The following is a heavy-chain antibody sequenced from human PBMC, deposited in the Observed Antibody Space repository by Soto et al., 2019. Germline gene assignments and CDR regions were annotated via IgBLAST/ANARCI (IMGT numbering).Heavy chain of an antibody. CDR3: AQLWFGELWHGMDV. J-gene: IGHJ6*02. V-gene: IGHV1-46*01. CDR1: GYTLTSYY. Sequence: ASVKVSCKASGYTLTSYYMHWVRQAPGQGLEWMGIINPTGGSTSYAQKFQGRVTMTRDTSTSTVYMELSSLRSEDTAVYYCAQLWFGELWHGMDVWGQGTTVTVSS. CDR2: INPTGGST. D-gene: IGHD3-10*01.